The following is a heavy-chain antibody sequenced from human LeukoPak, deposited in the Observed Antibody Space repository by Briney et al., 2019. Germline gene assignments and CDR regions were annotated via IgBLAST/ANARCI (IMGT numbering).Heavy chain of an antibody. CDR2: IFYSGST. Sequence: SETLSLTCAVYGGSFSGYYWSWIRQPPGKGLEWIGYIFYSGSTHYNPSLRSRVTISIDTSKNQFSLKLNSVTAADTAVYYCARDKQPGDYWGQGTLVTVSS. CDR1: GGSFSGYY. D-gene: IGHD3-10*01. V-gene: IGHV4-59*01. CDR3: ARDKQPGDY. J-gene: IGHJ4*02.